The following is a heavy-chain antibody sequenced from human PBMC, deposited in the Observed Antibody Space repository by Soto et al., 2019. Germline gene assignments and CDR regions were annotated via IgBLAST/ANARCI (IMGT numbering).Heavy chain of an antibody. V-gene: IGHV4-31*03. D-gene: IGHD7-27*01. CDR1: GGSISSGGYY. CDR3: ARVRFPPGAGDTNWFDP. J-gene: IGHJ5*02. CDR2: IYYSGST. Sequence: KPSETLSLTCTVSGGSISSGGYYWSWIRQHPGKGLEWIGYIYYSGSTYYNPSLKSRVTISVDTSKNQFSLKLSSVTAADTAVYYCARVRFPPGAGDTNWFDPWGQGTLVTVSS.